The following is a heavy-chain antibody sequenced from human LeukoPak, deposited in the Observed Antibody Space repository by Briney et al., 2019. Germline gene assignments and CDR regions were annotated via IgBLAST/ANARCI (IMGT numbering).Heavy chain of an antibody. V-gene: IGHV1-2*06. J-gene: IGHJ4*02. CDR2: INPNSGGT. CDR1: GDTFTGYY. D-gene: IGHD5-12*01. CDR3: ARVKRSGYDYSSGGFDY. Sequence: GASVKVSCKASGDTFTGYYMHWVRQAPGQGLEWMGRINPNSGGTNYAQKFQGRVTMTRDTSISTAYMELSRLRSDDTAVYYCARVKRSGYDYSSGGFDYWGQGTLVTVSS.